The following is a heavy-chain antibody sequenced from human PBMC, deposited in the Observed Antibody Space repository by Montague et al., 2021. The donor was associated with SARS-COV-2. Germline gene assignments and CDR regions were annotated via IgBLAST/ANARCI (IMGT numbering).Heavy chain of an antibody. D-gene: IGHD2-15*01. V-gene: IGHV3-23*01. CDR2: ISGSGGST. J-gene: IGHJ5*02. Sequence: PLRLSCAASGFTFSSYAMSWVRQAPGKGLEWVSAISGSGGSTYYADSVKGRFTISRDNSKNTLYLQMNSLRAEDTAVYYCAKRYCSGGSCYSGFDPWGQGTLVTVSS. CDR1: GFTFSSYA. CDR3: AKRYCSGGSCYSGFDP.